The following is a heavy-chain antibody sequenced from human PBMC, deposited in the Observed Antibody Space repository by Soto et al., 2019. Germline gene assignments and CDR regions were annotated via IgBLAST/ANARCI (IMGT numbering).Heavy chain of an antibody. CDR2: IYYSETT. CDR1: GGSISAYY. V-gene: IGHV4-59*05. J-gene: IGHJ3*02. CDR3: ISRTVTTFNAFDI. D-gene: IGHD4-17*01. Sequence: PSETLSLTCTVSGGSISAYYWSWLRQPQGKGLEWIGSIYYSETTYYNPSLLSQVTISLDTSKNQFSLKLSFVTAADSAVYYCISRTVTTFNAFDIWGQGTMVTVSS.